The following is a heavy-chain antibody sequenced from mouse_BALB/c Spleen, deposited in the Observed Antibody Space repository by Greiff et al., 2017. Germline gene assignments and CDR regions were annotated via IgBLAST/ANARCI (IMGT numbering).Heavy chain of an antibody. CDR2: ISNGGGST. V-gene: IGHV5-12-2*01. D-gene: IGHD1-1*02. CDR3: ARQGYSGGSYAMDY. CDR1: GFTFSSYT. Sequence: EVKLVESGGGLVQPGGSLKLSCAASGFTFSSYTMSWVRQTPEKRLEWVAYISNGGGSTYYPDTVKGRFTISRDNAKNTLYLQMSSLKSEDTAMYYCARQGYSGGSYAMDYWGQGTSVTVAS. J-gene: IGHJ4*01.